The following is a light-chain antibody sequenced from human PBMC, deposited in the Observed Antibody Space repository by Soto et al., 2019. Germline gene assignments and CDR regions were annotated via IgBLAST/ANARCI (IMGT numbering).Light chain of an antibody. J-gene: IGLJ1*01. CDR2: DVS. CDR1: NSDVGGYNY. CDR3: SSFTSSSTYV. V-gene: IGLV2-14*01. Sequence: QSGLTQPASVSGSPGQSITISCTGTNSDVGGYNYVSWYQQHPGKAPKLMIYDVSYRPSGISSRFSGSKSGNTASLTISGLQAEDEAEYYCSSFTSSSTYVFGAGTKLTVL.